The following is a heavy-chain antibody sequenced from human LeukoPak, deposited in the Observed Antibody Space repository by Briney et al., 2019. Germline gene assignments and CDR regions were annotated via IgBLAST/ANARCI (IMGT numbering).Heavy chain of an antibody. CDR3: AAGSDCYLCGFDP. V-gene: IGHV3-11*01. J-gene: IGHJ5*02. CDR1: GFTFTDYY. CDR2: ISSSGSTI. D-gene: IGHD2-21*02. Sequence: AGGSLRLSCAASGFTFTDYYMSWIRQAPGKGLEWVSYISSSGSTIYYADSVKGRFTISRDNAKNSLYLQMNSLRAEDTAVYYCAAGSDCYLCGFDPWGQGTPVTVSS.